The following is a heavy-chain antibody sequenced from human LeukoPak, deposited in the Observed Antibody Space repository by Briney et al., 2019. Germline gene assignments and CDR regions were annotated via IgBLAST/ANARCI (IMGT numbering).Heavy chain of an antibody. J-gene: IGHJ4*02. D-gene: IGHD6-13*01. CDR3: AKGASTWFYFDY. CDR2: ISGSGVST. V-gene: IGHV3-23*01. Sequence: GGSLRPSCAASGFTFSSYAMNWVRQAPGKGLEWVSGISGSGVSTFYADSVKGRFTISRDNSKNTLYLQMNSLRAEDTAVYYCAKGASTWFYFDYWGQGTLVTVSS. CDR1: GFTFSSYA.